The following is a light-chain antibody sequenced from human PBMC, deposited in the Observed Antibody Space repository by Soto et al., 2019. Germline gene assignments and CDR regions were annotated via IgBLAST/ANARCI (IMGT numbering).Light chain of an antibody. V-gene: IGKV1-39*01. CDR3: QQSYSTPFT. CDR2: AAS. CDR1: QSISSY. J-gene: IGKJ3*01. Sequence: DIQMTQSPSSLSASVGDRVTITCRASQSISSYLNWYQQKPGKAPKLLIYAASSLQSGVPSRFSCSRSGTDFTLTISSLQPEDFATYYCQQSYSTPFTFGPGTKVDIK.